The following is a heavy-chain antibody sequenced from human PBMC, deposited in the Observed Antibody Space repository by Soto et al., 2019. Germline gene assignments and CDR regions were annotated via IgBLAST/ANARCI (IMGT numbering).Heavy chain of an antibody. V-gene: IGHV3-33*01. CDR3: ARDSGWQLVDSYYGMDV. CDR2: IWYDGSNK. J-gene: IGHJ6*02. CDR1: GFTFSSYG. D-gene: IGHD6-6*01. Sequence: PGESLKISCAASGFTFSSYGMHWVRQAPGKGLEWVAVIWYDGSNKYYADSVKGRFTISRDNSKNTLYLQMNSLRAEDTAVYYCARDSGWQLVDSYYGMDVWGQGTTVTVSS.